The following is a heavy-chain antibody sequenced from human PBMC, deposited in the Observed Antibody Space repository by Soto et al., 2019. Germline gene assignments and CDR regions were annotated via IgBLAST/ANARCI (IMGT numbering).Heavy chain of an antibody. V-gene: IGHV1-3*01. D-gene: IGHD2-21*02. CDR2: INAGTGHT. Sequence: QVQLVQSGAEVEKPGASVKISCKASGFTFTDYALHWVRQAPGHRLEWMGWINAGTGHTDYSQNFQGRVTITRDASASTVYMELSSLTSEDTAVYYCARVIGYCGADGDCLWYYRDSWGQGTLVTVSS. J-gene: IGHJ4*02. CDR1: GFTFTDYA. CDR3: ARVIGYCGADGDCLWYYRDS.